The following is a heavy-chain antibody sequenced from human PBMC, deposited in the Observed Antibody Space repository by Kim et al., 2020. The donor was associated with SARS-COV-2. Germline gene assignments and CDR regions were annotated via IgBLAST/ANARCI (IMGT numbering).Heavy chain of an antibody. CDR2: ISSSGGTT. CDR3: AKVGTIFGVVVSSFFPFDY. CDR1: GFTFSNYA. V-gene: IGHV3-23*01. Sequence: GGSLRLSCAASGFTFSNYAMSWVRQAPGKGLEWVSAISSSGGTTHYADSVKGRFTISRDNSKSTLYLQMNSLRAEDTAVYYCAKVGTIFGVVVSSFFPFDYWGQGTLVTVSS. J-gene: IGHJ4*02. D-gene: IGHD3-3*01.